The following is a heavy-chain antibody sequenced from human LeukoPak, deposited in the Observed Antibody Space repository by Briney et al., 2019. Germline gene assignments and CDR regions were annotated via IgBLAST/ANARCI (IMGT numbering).Heavy chain of an antibody. CDR2: ISSDGSMK. CDR1: GFTFSNHV. D-gene: IGHD5-24*01. J-gene: IGHJ6*03. CDR3: AKADEYYYYYYYMDV. V-gene: IGHV3-30*04. Sequence: GGSLRLSCAASGFTFSNHVMHWVRQSPGKGLEWVAVISSDGSMKYYADSIKGRFTISRDNSQNTLYLQMNSLRSEDTAVYYCAKADEYYYYYYYMDVWGKGTTVTVPS.